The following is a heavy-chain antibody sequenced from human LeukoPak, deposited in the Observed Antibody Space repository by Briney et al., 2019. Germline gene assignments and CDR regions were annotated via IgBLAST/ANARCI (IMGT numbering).Heavy chain of an antibody. D-gene: IGHD6-25*01. Sequence: PSETLSLTCAIYGGSFSHYYWSWLRQSPGKGLEWVGEIHPSGITSFNPSLESRVSISKDTSKNQFSLKLTSVTAADTAVYYCSRGSDESKTGDYWGQGTLVTVSS. V-gene: IGHV4-34*01. CDR1: GGSFSHYY. CDR3: SRGSDESKTGDY. CDR2: IHPSGIT. J-gene: IGHJ4*02.